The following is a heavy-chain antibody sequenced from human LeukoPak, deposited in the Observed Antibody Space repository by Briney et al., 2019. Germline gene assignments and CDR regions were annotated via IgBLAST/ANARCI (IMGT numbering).Heavy chain of an antibody. CDR2: ISTDGSSS. V-gene: IGHV3-74*01. Sequence: PGGSLRLSCAASGFTFGRYWMHWLRQGPGKGLVWVSRISTDGSSSTYADSVKGRFTISSDNGKNTLYLQMNSLRAEDTAVYYCASYLTSIPSGMDVWGQGTTVIVSS. CDR3: ASYLTSIPSGMDV. CDR1: GFTFGRYW. J-gene: IGHJ6*02. D-gene: IGHD2/OR15-2a*01.